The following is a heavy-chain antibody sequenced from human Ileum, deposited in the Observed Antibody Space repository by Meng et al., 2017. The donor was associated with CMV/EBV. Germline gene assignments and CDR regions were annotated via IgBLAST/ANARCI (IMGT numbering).Heavy chain of an antibody. CDR1: GDSISSSY. D-gene: IGHD6-13*01. Sequence: SETLSLTCTVSGDSISSSYWNWIRQPPGKGLEWIGYIYYSGSTNSNPSLKSRVAISVDTSKNQFSLKLSSVTAADTAVYYCARGYRSSWSPFDYWGQGIQVNCSS. V-gene: IGHV4-59*01. J-gene: IGHJ4*01. CDR3: ARGYRSSWSPFDY. CDR2: IYYSGST.